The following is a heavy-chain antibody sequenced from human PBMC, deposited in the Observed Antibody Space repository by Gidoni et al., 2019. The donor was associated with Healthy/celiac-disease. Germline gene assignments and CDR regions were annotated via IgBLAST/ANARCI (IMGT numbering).Heavy chain of an antibody. CDR3: ARECSGGCPVDY. CDR1: GFTFSSYA. CDR2: ISYDGSNK. V-gene: IGHV3-30-3*01. J-gene: IGHJ4*02. Sequence: QVQLVESGGGVVQPGRSLRLSWDASGFTFSSYAMHWVRQAPGKGLEWLAVISYDGSNKYYADSVKGRFTISRDNSKNTLYLQMNSLRAEDTAVYYWARECSGGCPVDYWGQGTLVTVSS. D-gene: IGHD3-10*02.